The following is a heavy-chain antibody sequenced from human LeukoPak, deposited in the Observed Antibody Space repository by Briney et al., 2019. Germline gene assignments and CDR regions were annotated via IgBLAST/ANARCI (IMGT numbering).Heavy chain of an antibody. CDR2: IIPIFGTA. CDR3: ARGWVYWGGDCYIFVY. D-gene: IGHD2-21*02. J-gene: IGHJ4*02. CDR1: GGTFSSYA. Sequence: ASVKVSCKASGGTFSSYAISWVRQAPGQGLEWMGRIIPIFGTANYAQKFQGRVTITTDESTSTAYMELSSLRSEDTAVYYWARGWVYWGGDCYIFVYWGQGTLVTVST. V-gene: IGHV1-69*05.